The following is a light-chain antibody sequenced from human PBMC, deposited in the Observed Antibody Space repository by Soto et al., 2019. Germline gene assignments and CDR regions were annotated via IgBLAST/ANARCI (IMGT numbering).Light chain of an antibody. Sequence: EIVLTQSPGILSLSPGERATLSCRASQSVSSSYLAWYQHKPGQAPRLLIYDASSRATGIPDRFSGSGSGTDFTLTITRLETEDFAVYYCQQYGSSPRTFGQGTKLEIK. CDR3: QQYGSSPRT. CDR2: DAS. V-gene: IGKV3-20*01. J-gene: IGKJ2*01. CDR1: QSVSSSY.